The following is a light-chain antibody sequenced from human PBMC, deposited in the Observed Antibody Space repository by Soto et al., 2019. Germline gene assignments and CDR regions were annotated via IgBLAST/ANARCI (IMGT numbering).Light chain of an antibody. CDR3: SSYTSSSTWV. Sequence: QLVLTQPASVSGSPGQSITISCTGTSSDVGGYNYASWYQQHPGKAPKLMIYEVSNRPSGVSNRFSGSKSGNTASLTISGLQAEDEADYYCSSYTSSSTWVFGGGTKLTVL. CDR1: SSDVGGYNY. J-gene: IGLJ3*02. V-gene: IGLV2-14*01. CDR2: EVS.